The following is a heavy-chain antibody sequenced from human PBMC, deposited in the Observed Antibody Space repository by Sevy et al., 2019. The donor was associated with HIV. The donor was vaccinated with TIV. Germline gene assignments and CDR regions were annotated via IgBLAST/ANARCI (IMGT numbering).Heavy chain of an antibody. V-gene: IGHV3-23*01. CDR2: LSGSGGST. CDR1: GFTFSDYA. Sequence: GGSLRLSCAASGFTFSDYAMSWVRQAPGKGLEWVSGLSGSGGSTYYADSVKGRFPISRDNSKDTLYLQMNILRVEDSALYYCAKDQSPLYGSAGFGADYYPMDVWGQGTTVTVSS. J-gene: IGHJ6*02. CDR3: AKDQSPLYGSAGFGADYYPMDV. D-gene: IGHD6-19*01.